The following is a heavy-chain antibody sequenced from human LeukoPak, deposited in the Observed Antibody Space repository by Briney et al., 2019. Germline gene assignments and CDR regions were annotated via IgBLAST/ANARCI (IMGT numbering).Heavy chain of an antibody. CDR1: GFTFSTYW. Sequence: GGSLRLSCAASGFTFSTYWMHWVRQAPGKGLVWVSGIRGDESKTTYADSVKGRFTISRDNAKNTLYLHMNSLSAEDTAVYYCARDSASAFDFWGQGTLVTVSS. CDR2: IRGDESKT. J-gene: IGHJ4*02. CDR3: ARDSASAFDF. V-gene: IGHV3-74*01. D-gene: IGHD1-26*01.